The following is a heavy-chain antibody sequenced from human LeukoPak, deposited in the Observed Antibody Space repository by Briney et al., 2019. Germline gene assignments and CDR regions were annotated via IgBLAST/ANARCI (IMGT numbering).Heavy chain of an antibody. CDR2: INPSGGST. Sequence: GASVKVSCKASGGTFSSYAISWVRQAPGQGLEWMGIINPSGGSTSYAQKFQGRVTMTRDTSTSTVYMELSSLRSEDTAVYYCAVEAGYYYDSSGYWGQGTLVTVSS. D-gene: IGHD3-22*01. J-gene: IGHJ4*02. V-gene: IGHV1-46*01. CDR3: AVEAGYYYDSSGY. CDR1: GGTFSSYA.